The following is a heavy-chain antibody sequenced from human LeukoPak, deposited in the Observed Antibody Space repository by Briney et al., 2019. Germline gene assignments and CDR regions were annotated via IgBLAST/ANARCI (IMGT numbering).Heavy chain of an antibody. D-gene: IGHD3-9*01. J-gene: IGHJ3*02. CDR3: ASSFGDILTGYYKDPFDAFDI. V-gene: IGHV4-59*08. CDR1: GGSISSYY. Sequence: PSETLSLTCTVSGGSISSYYWSWIRQPPGKGLEWIGYIYYSGSTNYNPSLKSRVTISVDTSKNQFSLKLSSVTAADTAVYYCASSFGDILTGYYKDPFDAFDIWGQGTMVTVSS. CDR2: IYYSGST.